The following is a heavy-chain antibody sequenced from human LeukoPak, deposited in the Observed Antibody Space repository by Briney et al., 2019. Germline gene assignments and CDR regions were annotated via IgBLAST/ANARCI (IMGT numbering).Heavy chain of an antibody. Sequence: GGSLRLSCAASGFTFSKAWMSWVRQAPGKGLEWVGRIKSRFDGGTTDYAAPVNGRFTIPRDDSKNTLYLQMNSLKTKDTAVYYCTTDDDYVWGSYRYWGQGTLVTVSS. CDR1: GFTFSKAW. J-gene: IGHJ4*02. CDR2: IKSRFDGGTT. D-gene: IGHD3-16*01. CDR3: TTDDDYVWGSYRY. V-gene: IGHV3-15*01.